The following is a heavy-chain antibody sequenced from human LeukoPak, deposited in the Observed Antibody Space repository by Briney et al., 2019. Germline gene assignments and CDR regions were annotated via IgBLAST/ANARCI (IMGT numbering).Heavy chain of an antibody. CDR1: GFTFSSYH. CDR3: ARRGGSSRGSQGDDY. CDR2: ISSSSGTI. V-gene: IGHV3-48*02. D-gene: IGHD6-13*01. Sequence: GGSLRLSCAASGFTFSSYHMNWVRQAPGKGLEWVSYISSSSGTIYYADSVKGRFTTSRDNAKNSLYLQMNNLRDEDTAVYYCARRGGSSRGSQGDDYWGQGTQVTVSS. J-gene: IGHJ4*02.